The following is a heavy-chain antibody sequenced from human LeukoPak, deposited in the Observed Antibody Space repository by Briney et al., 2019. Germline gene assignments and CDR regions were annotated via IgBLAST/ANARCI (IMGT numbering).Heavy chain of an antibody. J-gene: IGHJ4*02. CDR3: AKDLPLYYDFWSGYSSGLDY. CDR2: ISGSGGST. V-gene: IGHV3-23*01. Sequence: GGSLRLSCAASGFTFSSYAMSWVRQAPGKGLEWVSAISGSGGSTYYADSVKGRFTISRDNSKNTLWLQMNSLRAEDTAVYYCAKDLPLYYDFWSGYSSGLDYWGQGTLVTVSS. D-gene: IGHD3-3*01. CDR1: GFTFSSYA.